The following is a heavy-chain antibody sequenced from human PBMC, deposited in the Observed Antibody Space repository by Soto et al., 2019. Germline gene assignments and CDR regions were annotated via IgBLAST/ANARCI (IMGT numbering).Heavy chain of an antibody. D-gene: IGHD6-13*01. Sequence: KPSETLSLTCKVSGTSVRHFYWSWIRQSAGKGLEWIGRIYSTGTTNFNPSLKSRLTMSMDMSKNQVSLNLTSVTAADTAVYYRVRDRADFSSTYYHYFSVWGRGTLVTVSS. V-gene: IGHV4-4*07. CDR1: GTSVRHFY. CDR3: VRDRADFSSTYYHYFSV. J-gene: IGHJ2*01. CDR2: IYSTGTT.